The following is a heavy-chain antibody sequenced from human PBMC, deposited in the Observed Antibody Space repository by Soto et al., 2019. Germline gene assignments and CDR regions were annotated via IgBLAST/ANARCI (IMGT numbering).Heavy chain of an antibody. CDR3: ARGRRYDFWSGYWNWFDP. V-gene: IGHV4-30-2*01. D-gene: IGHD3-3*01. CDR2: IYHNGST. J-gene: IGHJ5*02. Sequence: SETLSLTCAVSGGSISSGGYSWSWIRQPPGKGLEWIGYIYHNGSTYYNPSLKSRVTISVDRSKNQFSLKLSSVTAADTAVYYCARGRRYDFWSGYWNWFDPWGQGTLVTVSS. CDR1: GGSISSGGYS.